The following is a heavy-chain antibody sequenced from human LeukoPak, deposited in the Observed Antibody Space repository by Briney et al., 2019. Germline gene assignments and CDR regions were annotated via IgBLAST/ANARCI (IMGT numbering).Heavy chain of an antibody. CDR1: GFTFSRYD. Sequence: QPGRSLRLSCAASGFTFSRYDVHWVRQAPGKGLEWVAVISDDGKKKIYADSVKGRFTISRDNSKNTLYLQMDSLRAEDTALYYCARAAAETGAFRDNWFDPWGQGTLVTVSS. CDR2: ISDDGKKK. D-gene: IGHD2-8*02. V-gene: IGHV3-30*04. CDR3: ARAAAETGAFRDNWFDP. J-gene: IGHJ5*02.